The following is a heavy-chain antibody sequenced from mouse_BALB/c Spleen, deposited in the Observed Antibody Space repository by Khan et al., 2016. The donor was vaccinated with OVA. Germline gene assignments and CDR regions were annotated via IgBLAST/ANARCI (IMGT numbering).Heavy chain of an antibody. J-gene: IGHJ3*01. V-gene: IGHV1S81*02. CDR3: IRGGYGGFAY. CDR1: GYTFTSYY. D-gene: IGHD1-2*01. CDR2: INPSNGCT. Sequence: QVQLQQSGAELVKPGASVKLSCKASGYTFTSYYMYWVKQRPGQGLEWIGEINPSNGCTNFNEKFKIKATLTVDKSSSTADMQLSSLTSEDSAVYDCIRGGYGGFAYWGQGTLVTVSA.